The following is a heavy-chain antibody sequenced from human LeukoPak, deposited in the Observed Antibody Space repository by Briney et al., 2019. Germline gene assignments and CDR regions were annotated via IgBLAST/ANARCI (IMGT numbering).Heavy chain of an antibody. J-gene: IGHJ4*02. CDR1: GFTFSSNA. Sequence: GGSLRLSCAASGFTFSSNAMTWVRQAPGKGLEWVSAITGSGSSTYYADSVKGRFTISRDNSKNTLQLPRNSLGAADTAVYYCAKRKGRAARIRLGYYFDYWGQGTLVTVSS. CDR2: ITGSGSST. V-gene: IGHV3-23*01. D-gene: IGHD3-9*01. CDR3: AKRKGRAARIRLGYYFDY.